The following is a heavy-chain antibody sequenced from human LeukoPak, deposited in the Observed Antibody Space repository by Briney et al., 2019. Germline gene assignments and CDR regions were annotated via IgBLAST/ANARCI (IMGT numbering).Heavy chain of an antibody. D-gene: IGHD3-22*01. V-gene: IGHV4-61*02. J-gene: IGHJ4*02. Sequence: KASETLSLTCTVSGGSISSGSYYWSWIRQPAGKGLEWIGRIYTSGSTNYNPSLKSRVTISVDTSKNKFSLKLSSVTAADTAVYSCAGHDSSGYDWPFDYWGQGTLVTVSS. CDR2: IYTSGST. CDR3: AGHDSSGYDWPFDY. CDR1: GGSISSGSYY.